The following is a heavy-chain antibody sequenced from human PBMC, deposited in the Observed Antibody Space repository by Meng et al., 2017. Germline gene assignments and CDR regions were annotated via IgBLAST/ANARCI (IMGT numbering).Heavy chain of an antibody. CDR3: ARDQGEEYSYGYEYYYYGMDV. J-gene: IGHJ6*02. CDR2: IKQDGSEK. D-gene: IGHD5-18*01. Sequence: GESLKISCAASGFTFSSYWMSWVRQAPGKGLEWVANIKQDGSEKYYVDSVKGRFTISRDNAKNSLYLQMNSLRAEDTAVYYCARDQGEEYSYGYEYYYYGMDVWGQGTTVTVSS. V-gene: IGHV3-7*01. CDR1: GFTFSSYW.